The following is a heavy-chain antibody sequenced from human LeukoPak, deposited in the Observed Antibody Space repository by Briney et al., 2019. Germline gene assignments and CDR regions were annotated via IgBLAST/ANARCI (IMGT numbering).Heavy chain of an antibody. CDR3: ARASAVATVDY. V-gene: IGHV1-2*02. D-gene: IGHD5-12*01. CDR1: GYTFTGYY. CDR2: INPNSGGT. J-gene: IGHJ4*02. Sequence: ASVKVSCRASGYTFTGYYMHWVRQAPGQGLEWMGWINPNSGGTNYAQKFQGRVTMTRDTSISTAYMELSRLRSDDTAVCYCARASAVATVDYWGQGTLVTVSS.